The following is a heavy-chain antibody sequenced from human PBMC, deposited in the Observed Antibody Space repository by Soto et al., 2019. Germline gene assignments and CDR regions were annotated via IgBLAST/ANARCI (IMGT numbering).Heavy chain of an antibody. J-gene: IGHJ6*03. CDR3: ATVGGSYYYYYYYMDV. V-gene: IGHV3-15*01. Sequence: GGSLRLSCAASGFTFSNAWMSWVRQAPGKGLEWVGRIKSKTDGGTTDYAAPVKGRFTISRDDSKNTLYLQMNSLKTEDTAVYYCATVGGSYYYYYYYMDVWGKGTTVTVSS. CDR1: GFTFSNAW. CDR2: IKSKTDGGTT. D-gene: IGHD1-26*01.